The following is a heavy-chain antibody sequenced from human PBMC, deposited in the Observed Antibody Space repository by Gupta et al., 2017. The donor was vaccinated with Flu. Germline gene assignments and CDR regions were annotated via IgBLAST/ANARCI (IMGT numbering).Heavy chain of an antibody. J-gene: IGHJ4*02. CDR1: GGSFSGYY. Sequence: QVQLQQWGAGLLKPSETLSLTCAVYGGSFSGYYWSWIRQPPGKGLEWIGEINHSGSTNYNPSLKRRGTISVDTSKNQFSLKLSSVTAADTAVYYCARRPRYCSGGSCQTALYYFDYWGQGTLVTVSS. D-gene: IGHD2-15*01. V-gene: IGHV4-34*01. CDR2: INHSGST. CDR3: ARRPRYCSGGSCQTALYYFDY.